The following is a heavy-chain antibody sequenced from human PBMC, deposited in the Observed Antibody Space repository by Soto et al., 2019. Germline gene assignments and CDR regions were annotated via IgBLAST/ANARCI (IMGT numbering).Heavy chain of an antibody. D-gene: IGHD2-15*01. CDR3: ASSPWSGSPTGY. J-gene: IGHJ4*02. CDR1: GCSISSYY. Sequence: SETLSLTCPVSGCSISSYYWSWIRQPPGKGLEWIGYIYYSGSTNYNPSLKSRVTISVDTSKNQFSLKLSSVTAADTAVYYCASSPWSGSPTGYWGQGTLVTVSS. V-gene: IGHV4-59*01. CDR2: IYYSGST.